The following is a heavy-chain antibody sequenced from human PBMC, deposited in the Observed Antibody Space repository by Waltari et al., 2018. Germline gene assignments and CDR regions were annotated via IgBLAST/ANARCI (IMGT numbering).Heavy chain of an antibody. Sequence: QVQLVESGGGVVQPGRSLRLSCAASGFTFSSYGMHWVRQAPGKGLEWVAVISYDGSNKNYADSGKGRFTISRDNSKNTLYLQMNSLRAEDTAVYYCAKAAKYSSSSPPNYYYYYMDVWGKGTTVTVSS. V-gene: IGHV3-30*18. D-gene: IGHD6-6*01. J-gene: IGHJ6*03. CDR2: ISYDGSNK. CDR3: AKAAKYSSSSPPNYYYYYMDV. CDR1: GFTFSSYG.